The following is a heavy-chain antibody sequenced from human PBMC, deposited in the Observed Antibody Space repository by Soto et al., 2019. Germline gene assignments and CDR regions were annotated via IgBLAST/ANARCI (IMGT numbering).Heavy chain of an antibody. D-gene: IGHD3-10*02. CDR2: MSYDGSDT. J-gene: IGHJ4*02. CDR3: TIVRVADSALDH. Sequence: SCVGSGFIFSNNGMHWVRQTPGKGLEWVAFMSYDGSDTYYADSAKGRFTISRDNSKNTLFLHMSNLRAEDTAMYYCTIVRVADSALDHWGQGTLVTVSS. CDR1: GFIFSNNG. V-gene: IGHV3-30*03.